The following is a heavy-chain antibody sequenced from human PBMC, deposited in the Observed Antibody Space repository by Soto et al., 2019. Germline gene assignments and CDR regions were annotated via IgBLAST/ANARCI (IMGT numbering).Heavy chain of an antibody. CDR3: ASDWFYMDV. CDR1: GFTFSNYP. CDR2: SSSDSGTI. V-gene: IGHV3-48*01. D-gene: IGHD3-9*01. J-gene: IGHJ6*03. Sequence: GGSLRLSCAASGFTFSNYPMNWVRQAPGKGLEWISYSSSDSGTIYYADYVKGRFSISRDNAKNSLFLQMNSLRVEDTAVYYCASDWFYMDVWGKGTSVTVSS.